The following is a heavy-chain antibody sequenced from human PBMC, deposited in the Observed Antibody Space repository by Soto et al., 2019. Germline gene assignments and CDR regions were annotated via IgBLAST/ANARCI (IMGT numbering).Heavy chain of an antibody. Sequence: GSLRLSCAASGFTFSSYSMNWVRQAPGKGLEWVSYISSSSSTIYYADSVKGRFTISRDNAKNSLYLQMDSLRAEDTAVYYCAMFTVTTKFDYWGQGTLVTVSS. CDR3: AMFTVTTKFDY. V-gene: IGHV3-48*01. J-gene: IGHJ4*02. CDR2: ISSSSSTI. CDR1: GFTFSSYS. D-gene: IGHD4-17*01.